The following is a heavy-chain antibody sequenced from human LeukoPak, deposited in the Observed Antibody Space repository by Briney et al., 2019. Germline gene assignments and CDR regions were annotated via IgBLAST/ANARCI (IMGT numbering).Heavy chain of an antibody. CDR2: ISYDGSNK. V-gene: IGHV3-30-3*01. Sequence: SCKASGGTFSSYAMHWVRQAPGKGLEWVAVISYDGSNKYYADSVKGRFTISRDNSKNTLYLQMNSLRAEDTAVYYCARECSGTVTTFAFDYWGQGTLVTVSS. CDR3: ARECSGTVTTFAFDY. D-gene: IGHD4-17*01. J-gene: IGHJ4*02. CDR1: GGTFSSYA.